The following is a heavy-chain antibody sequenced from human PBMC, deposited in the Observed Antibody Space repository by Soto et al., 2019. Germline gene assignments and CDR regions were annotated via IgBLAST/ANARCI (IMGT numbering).Heavy chain of an antibody. J-gene: IGHJ6*02. D-gene: IGHD2-2*02. Sequence: PSETLSLTCTVSACSVSSGSYYWSWIRQPPGKGLEWIGYIYHSGSTNYNPSLKSRVNISVDTSKNQFSLKLSSVTAADTAVYYCARDRCSSTRCYTGYYYGMDVWGQRTTVTVS. V-gene: IGHV4-61*01. CDR2: IYHSGST. CDR1: ACSVSSGSYY. CDR3: ARDRCSSTRCYTGYYYGMDV.